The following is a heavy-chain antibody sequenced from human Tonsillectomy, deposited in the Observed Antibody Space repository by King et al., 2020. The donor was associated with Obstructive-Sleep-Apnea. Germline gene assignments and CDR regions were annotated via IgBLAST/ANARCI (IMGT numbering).Heavy chain of an antibody. Sequence: QLQESGPGLVKPSETLSLTCTVSGYSISRGYYWGWSRQPPGKGLEWIGCIYHSGSTYYHPSLKSRVTISVDTSKNQFSLKLSSVTAADTAVYYCARGQAGVTTGYFDYWGQGTLVTVSS. J-gene: IGHJ4*02. D-gene: IGHD2-21*02. V-gene: IGHV4-38-2*02. CDR2: IYHSGST. CDR3: ARGQAGVTTGYFDY. CDR1: GYSISRGYY.